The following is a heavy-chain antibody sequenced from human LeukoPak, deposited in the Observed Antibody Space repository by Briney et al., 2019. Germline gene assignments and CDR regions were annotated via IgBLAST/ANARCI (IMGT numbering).Heavy chain of an antibody. CDR3: ARGHGVWFGDFNYYYMDV. D-gene: IGHD3-10*01. Sequence: SVKVSCKASGGTFSSYAISWVRQAPGQGLEWMGRIIPIFGTANYAQKFQGRVTITTDESRSTAYMELSSLRSEDTAVYYCARGHGVWFGDFNYYYMDVWGKGTTVTVSS. V-gene: IGHV1-69*05. CDR1: GGTFSSYA. J-gene: IGHJ6*03. CDR2: IIPIFGTA.